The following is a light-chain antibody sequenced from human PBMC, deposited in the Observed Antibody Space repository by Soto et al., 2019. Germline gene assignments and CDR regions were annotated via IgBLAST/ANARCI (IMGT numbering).Light chain of an antibody. CDR1: SSDVGSYNV. Sequence: QSALTQPASVSGSPGESITISCTGTSSDVGSYNVVSWYQQHPGKAPKLMIYEGSKRPSGVSNRFSGSKSGNTASLTISGLQAEDEADYYCCSYAGDNIFPFGGGTKVTVL. CDR2: EGS. CDR3: CSYAGDNIFP. V-gene: IGLV2-23*03. J-gene: IGLJ2*01.